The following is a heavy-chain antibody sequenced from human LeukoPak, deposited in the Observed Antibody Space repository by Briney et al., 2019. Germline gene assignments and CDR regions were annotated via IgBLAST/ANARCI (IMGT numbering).Heavy chain of an antibody. Sequence: ASVKVSCKGSGYTLAGYYMHWVRQAPGQGLEWMGWINPNSGVTNYAQKFQGRVTMTRDTSISTAYMELNSLRSDDTAVYYCARMRDLVGTSPLGYWGQGTLVTVSS. D-gene: IGHD1-26*01. CDR3: ARMRDLVGTSPLGY. J-gene: IGHJ4*02. CDR2: INPNSGVT. V-gene: IGHV1-2*02. CDR1: GYTLAGYY.